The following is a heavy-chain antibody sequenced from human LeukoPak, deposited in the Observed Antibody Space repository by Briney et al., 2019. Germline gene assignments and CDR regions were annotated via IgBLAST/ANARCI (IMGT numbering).Heavy chain of an antibody. CDR2: IYTSGST. D-gene: IGHD3-10*01. CDR1: GGSISSSDYY. Sequence: SETLSLTCTVSGGSISSSDYYWGWIRQPAGKGLEWIGRIYTSGSTNYNPSLKSRVTMSVDTSKNQFSLTLSSVTAADTAVYYCARDRYYYGSGSYTFDYWGQGSLVTVSS. CDR3: ARDRYYYGSGSYTFDY. J-gene: IGHJ4*02. V-gene: IGHV4-4*07.